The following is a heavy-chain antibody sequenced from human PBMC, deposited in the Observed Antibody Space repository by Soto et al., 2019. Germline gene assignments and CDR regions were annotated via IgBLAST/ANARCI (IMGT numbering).Heavy chain of an antibody. V-gene: IGHV1-3*01. J-gene: IGHJ6*02. Sequence: ASVKVSCKASGYTFTSYAMHWVRQAPGQRLEWMGWINAGNGNTKYSQKFQGRVTITRDTSASTAYMELSSLRSEDTAVYYCASYEADILTGAYYYYGMDVWGQGTTVTVSS. D-gene: IGHD3-9*01. CDR2: INAGNGNT. CDR1: GYTFTSYA. CDR3: ASYEADILTGAYYYYGMDV.